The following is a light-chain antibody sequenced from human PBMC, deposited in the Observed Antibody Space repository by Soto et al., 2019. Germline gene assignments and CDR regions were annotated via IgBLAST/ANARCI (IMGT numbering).Light chain of an antibody. CDR3: QQYGSSPSWT. Sequence: EIVLTQSPGTLSLSPGERATLSCSASQSVSSSYLASYQQKPGQAPRLLIYGASSRATGIPDRFSGSGSGTDFTLTISRLEPEDFAVYYCQQYGSSPSWTFGQGTKVDIK. V-gene: IGKV3-20*01. CDR2: GAS. J-gene: IGKJ1*01. CDR1: QSVSSSY.